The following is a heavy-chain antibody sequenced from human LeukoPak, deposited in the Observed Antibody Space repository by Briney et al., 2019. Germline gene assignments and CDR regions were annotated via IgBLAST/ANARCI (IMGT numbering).Heavy chain of an antibody. CDR1: GFTFSSYW. CDR2: INGDGSST. V-gene: IGHV3-74*01. CDR3: ARDPYSGYDRSLDV. J-gene: IGHJ6*02. D-gene: IGHD5-12*01. Sequence: GGSLRLSRAASGFTFSSYWMHWVREAPGKGLVWVSRINGDGSSTNYADSVRGRFTISRDNAKITLYLQMNSLRAEDTAVFYCARDPYSGYDRSLDVWGQGTAVTVSS.